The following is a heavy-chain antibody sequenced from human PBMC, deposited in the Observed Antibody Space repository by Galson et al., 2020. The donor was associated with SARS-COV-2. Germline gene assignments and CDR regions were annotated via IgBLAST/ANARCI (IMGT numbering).Heavy chain of an antibody. V-gene: IGHV3-48*02. Sequence: GGSLRLSCAASGFTFSAHSMNWVRQAPGKGLEWVSYISPSSSTRYYADSVKGRFTISRDNAKNSLYLQMSSLRDEDTAVYYCAREGSSAWGNWFDPWGQGTLVTVSS. CDR3: AREGSSAWGNWFDP. CDR2: ISPSSSTR. J-gene: IGHJ5*02. CDR1: GFTFSAHS. D-gene: IGHD6-19*01.